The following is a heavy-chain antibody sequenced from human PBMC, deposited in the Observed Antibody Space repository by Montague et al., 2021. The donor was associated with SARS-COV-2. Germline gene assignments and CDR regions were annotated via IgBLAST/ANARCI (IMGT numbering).Heavy chain of an antibody. J-gene: IGHJ4*02. D-gene: IGHD3-3*01. V-gene: IGHV2-70*01. CDR3: ARSFSIFGVVIIPAYFDY. Sequence: PALVKPTQTLTLTCTFSGFSLSTSGMCVSWIRQPPGKALEWLALIDWDDDKYYSTSLKTRLTISKDTSKNQVVLTMTNTDPVDTATYYCARSFSIFGVVIIPAYFDYWGQGTLVTVSS. CDR2: IDWDDDK. CDR1: GFSLSTSGMC.